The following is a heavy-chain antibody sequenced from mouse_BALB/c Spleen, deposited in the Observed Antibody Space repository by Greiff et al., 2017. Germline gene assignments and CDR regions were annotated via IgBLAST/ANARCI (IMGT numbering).Heavy chain of an antibody. CDR2: ISSGGST. Sequence: EVKLVESGGGLVKPGGSLKLSCAASGFTFSSYAMSWVRQTPEKRLEWVASISSGGSTYYPDGVKGRFTISRDNARNILYLQMSSLRSEDTAMYYCARDYDYLDYWGQGTTLTVSS. CDR3: ARDYDYLDY. CDR1: GFTFSSYA. D-gene: IGHD2-4*01. J-gene: IGHJ2*01. V-gene: IGHV5-6-5*01.